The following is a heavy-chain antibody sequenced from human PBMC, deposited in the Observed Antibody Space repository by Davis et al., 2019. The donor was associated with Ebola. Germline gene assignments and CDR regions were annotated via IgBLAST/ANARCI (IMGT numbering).Heavy chain of an antibody. Sequence: GGSLRLSCAASGFTFTNAWMSWVRQAPGKGLEWVGRIKSKTDGGTTDYAAPVKGRFTISRDDSKNTLYLQMNSLKTEDTAVYYCTTAGSTLWFGEPGWGQGTLVTVSS. J-gene: IGHJ4*02. D-gene: IGHD3-10*01. V-gene: IGHV3-15*01. CDR3: TTAGSTLWFGEPG. CDR2: IKSKTDGGTT. CDR1: GFTFTNAW.